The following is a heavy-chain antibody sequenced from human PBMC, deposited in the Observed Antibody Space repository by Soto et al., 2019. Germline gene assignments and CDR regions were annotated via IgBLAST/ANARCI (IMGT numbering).Heavy chain of an antibody. Sequence: DVQLVESGGGLVKPGGSLRLSCAASGFNFHTYTMTWVRQAPGKGLEWVSYISGTSETIFYADSVKGRFTISRDNAKNSLYLQLNSLRDEETAVYYCATGYCRSDNCHFTHWGQGTLVTVCS. CDR2: ISGTSETI. D-gene: IGHD2-2*03. CDR1: GFNFHTYT. J-gene: IGHJ4*02. V-gene: IGHV3-48*02. CDR3: ATGYCRSDNCHFTH.